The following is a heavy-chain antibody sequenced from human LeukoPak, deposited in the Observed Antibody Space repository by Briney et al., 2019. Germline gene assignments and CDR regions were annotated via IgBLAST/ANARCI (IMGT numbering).Heavy chain of an antibody. D-gene: IGHD3-22*01. V-gene: IGHV4-59*12. Sequence: SETLSLTCTVSGGSISSYYWSWIRQPPGKGLEWIGYIYYTGSTNYNPSLKSRVTISVDTSKNQFSLKLSSVTAADTAVYYCARGYYYDSSGYSVWFDPWGQGTLVTVSS. CDR3: ARGYYYDSSGYSVWFDP. J-gene: IGHJ5*02. CDR2: IYYTGST. CDR1: GGSISSYY.